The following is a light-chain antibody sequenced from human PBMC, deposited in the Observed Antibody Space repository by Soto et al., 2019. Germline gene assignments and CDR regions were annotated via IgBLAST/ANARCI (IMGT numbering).Light chain of an antibody. J-gene: IGKJ3*01. Sequence: EIVLTQSPATLSLSPGERATLSCRASQSIGSYLAWYQQKPGQAPRLLIYDASNRATGIPARFSGSGSGKDFTLTISSLEPEDFSVYYCQQRSNWRDTFGPGTKVDIK. V-gene: IGKV3-11*01. CDR3: QQRSNWRDT. CDR1: QSIGSY. CDR2: DAS.